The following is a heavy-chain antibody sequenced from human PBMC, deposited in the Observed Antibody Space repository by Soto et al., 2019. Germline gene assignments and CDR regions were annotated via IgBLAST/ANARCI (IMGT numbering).Heavy chain of an antibody. D-gene: IGHD5-12*01. J-gene: IGHJ3*01. CDR1: GFTFNTYE. CDR2: ITASGNTV. CDR3: ARERWLQFSTDDGFDL. V-gene: IGHV3-48*03. Sequence: PGGSLRLSCAASGFTFNTYEMNWVRQAPGKGLEWVSYITASGNTVHYAGSVRGRFTISRDNAKNSLFLQMHNLRAEDTAAYYCARERWLQFSTDDGFDLWGQGTMVTVSS.